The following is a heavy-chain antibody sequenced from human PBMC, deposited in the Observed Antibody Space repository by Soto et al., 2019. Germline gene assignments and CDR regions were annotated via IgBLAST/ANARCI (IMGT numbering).Heavy chain of an antibody. J-gene: IGHJ1*01. CDR1: GFTFSSYA. CDR2: ISGSGGST. CDR3: AKDQAAAGTISRYFQH. D-gene: IGHD6-13*01. V-gene: IGHV3-23*01. Sequence: PGGSLRLSCAASGFTFSSYAMSWVRQAPGKGLEWVSVISGSGGSTYYADSVKGRFTISRDNSKNTLYLQVNSLRAEDTAVYYCAKDQAAAGTISRYFQHWGQGTLVTVSS.